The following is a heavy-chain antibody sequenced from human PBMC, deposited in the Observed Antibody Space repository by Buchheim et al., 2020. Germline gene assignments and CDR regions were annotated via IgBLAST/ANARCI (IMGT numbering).Heavy chain of an antibody. J-gene: IGHJ6*02. CDR2: ISGSGGST. CDR3: AKDIARTWDYYYYGMDV. Sequence: EVQLLESGGGLVQPGGSLRLSCAAFGFTFSSYAMSWVRQAPGKGMEWVSAISGSGGSTYYADSVKGRFTISRDNSKNTLYLQMNSLRAEDTAVYYCAKDIARTWDYYYYGMDVWGQGTT. D-gene: IGHD1-26*01. V-gene: IGHV3-23*01. CDR1: GFTFSSYA.